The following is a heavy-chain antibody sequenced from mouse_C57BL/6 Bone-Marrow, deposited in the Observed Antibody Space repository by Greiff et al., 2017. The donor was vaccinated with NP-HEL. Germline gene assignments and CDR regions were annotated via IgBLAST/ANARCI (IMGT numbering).Heavy chain of an antibody. V-gene: IGHV1-47*01. Sequence: QVQLQQSGAELVKPGASVKMSCKASGYTFTTYPIEWMPQSHGQCLAWIGNFHPYNDDTKYNEKFKGKATLTVEKSSSTVYLDLSRLTSDDSAVYYCARRSNFDYAMDYWGQGTSVTVSS. D-gene: IGHD1-1*01. CDR3: ARRSNFDYAMDY. J-gene: IGHJ4*01. CDR1: GYTFTTYP. CDR2: FHPYNDDT.